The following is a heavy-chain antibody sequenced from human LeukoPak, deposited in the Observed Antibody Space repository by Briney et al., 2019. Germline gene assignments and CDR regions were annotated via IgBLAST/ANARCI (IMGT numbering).Heavy chain of an antibody. D-gene: IGHD1-26*01. Sequence: SETLSLTCAVSGGSISSSNWWSWVRQPPGKGLEWIGEIYHSGSTNYNPSLKSRVTISVDKSKNQFSLKLSSVTAADTAVYYCARVSGSYYGTGLDYWGQGTLVTVSS. CDR3: ARVSGSYYGTGLDY. CDR1: GGSISSSNW. J-gene: IGHJ4*02. CDR2: IYHSGST. V-gene: IGHV4-4*02.